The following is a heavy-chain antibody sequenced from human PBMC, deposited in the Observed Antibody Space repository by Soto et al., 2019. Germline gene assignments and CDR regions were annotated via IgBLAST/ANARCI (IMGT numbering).Heavy chain of an antibody. J-gene: IGHJ5*02. CDR2: ITSSNGGST. D-gene: IGHD2-15*01. CDR1: GFTFSDYS. CDR3: VIIPYCSGGSCYRNWFDP. V-gene: IGHV3-64D*08. Sequence: GGSLRLARAASGFTFSDYSMNWVRQAPGKGLEWVSYITSSNGGSTYYADSVKGRFTISRDNSKNTLYLQMSSLRAEDTAVYYCVIIPYCSGGSCYRNWFDPWGQGTLVTVSS.